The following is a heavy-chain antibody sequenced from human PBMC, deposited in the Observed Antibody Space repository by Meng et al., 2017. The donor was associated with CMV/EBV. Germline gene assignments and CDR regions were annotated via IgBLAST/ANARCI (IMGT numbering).Heavy chain of an antibody. Sequence: QAKEVRSGACVEKTGSSVRDYCKASGGTFSSYVICRVRQDTGQGLEWMGAINTIFTTAIYAQKYQGRVKITADESTSTAYKELSRLRSDGTTVYYCEQGYPGHWGQGTLVTVSS. CDR3: EQGYPGH. D-gene: IGHD6-13*01. CDR2: INTIFTTA. V-gene: IGHV1-69*12. CDR1: GGTFSSYV. J-gene: IGHJ4*02.